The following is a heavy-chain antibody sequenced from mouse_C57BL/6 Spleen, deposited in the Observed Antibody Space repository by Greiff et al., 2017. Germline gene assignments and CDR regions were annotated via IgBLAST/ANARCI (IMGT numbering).Heavy chain of an antibody. CDR2: IYPGSGST. Sequence: QVQLQQSGAELVKPGASVKLSCKASGYTFTSYWITWVKQRPGQGLEWIGDIYPGSGSTNYNEKFKSKATLTLDTSSCTAYMQLSSLNSEDSAFFYCATGTSAYWGQGTLVTVSA. CDR1: GYTFTSYW. J-gene: IGHJ3*01. V-gene: IGHV1-55*01. D-gene: IGHD4-1*01. CDR3: ATGTSAY.